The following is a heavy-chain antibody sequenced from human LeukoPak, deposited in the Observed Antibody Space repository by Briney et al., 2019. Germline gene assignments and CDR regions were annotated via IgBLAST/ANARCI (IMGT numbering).Heavy chain of an antibody. CDR1: GFTFSSYG. D-gene: IGHD5-18*01. CDR2: IRYDGSNK. J-gene: IGHJ4*02. Sequence: GGSLRLSCAASGFTFSSYGMHWVRQALGKGQEWVAFIRYDGSNKYYADSVKGRFTISRDNSKNTLYLQMNSLRAEDTAVYYCAKGGSRRGYSYGPHYFDYWGQGTLVTVSS. CDR3: AKGGSRRGYSYGPHYFDY. V-gene: IGHV3-30*02.